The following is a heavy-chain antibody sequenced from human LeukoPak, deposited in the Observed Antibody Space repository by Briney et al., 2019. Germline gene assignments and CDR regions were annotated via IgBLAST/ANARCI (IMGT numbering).Heavy chain of an antibody. CDR1: GFTFSSYN. Sequence: GGSLRLSCAASGFTFSSYNMNWVRQAPGKGLEWVSGISWNSGSKVYADSVKGRFTISRDNAKNSLYLQMNSLRAEDAALYYCAKDTRHLMTTPDSWGQGTLVTVSS. CDR3: AKDTRHLMTTPDS. CDR2: ISWNSGSK. J-gene: IGHJ5*01. D-gene: IGHD4-17*01. V-gene: IGHV3-9*01.